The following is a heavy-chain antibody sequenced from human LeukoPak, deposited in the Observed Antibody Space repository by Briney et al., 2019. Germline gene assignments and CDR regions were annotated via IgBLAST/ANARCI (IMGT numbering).Heavy chain of an antibody. V-gene: IGHV3-23*01. CDR1: GFTFSSYA. D-gene: IGHD3-3*01. J-gene: IGHJ4*02. CDR3: ANQHYDFWSGTLRATFDY. CDR2: ISGSGGST. Sequence: GGSLRLSCAASGFTFSSYAMSWVRQAPGKGLEWVSAISGSGGSTYYADSVKGRFTISRDNSKNTLYLQMNSLRAEDTAVYYCANQHYDFWSGTLRATFDYWGQGTLVTVSS.